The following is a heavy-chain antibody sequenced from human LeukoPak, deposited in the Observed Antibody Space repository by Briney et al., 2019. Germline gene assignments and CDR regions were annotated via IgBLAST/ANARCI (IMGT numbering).Heavy chain of an antibody. CDR2: ISAYNGDT. Sequence: ASVSVSCKTSGFTFTNYGISWVRQAPGQGLEWMGWISAYNGDTKYAQKFQGRVTMTTDTSTSTAFMEVRSLRSDDTAVYYCARGPIAAAGDYWGQGTLVTVSS. V-gene: IGHV1-18*01. CDR3: ARGPIAAAGDY. CDR1: GFTFTNYG. D-gene: IGHD6-13*01. J-gene: IGHJ4*02.